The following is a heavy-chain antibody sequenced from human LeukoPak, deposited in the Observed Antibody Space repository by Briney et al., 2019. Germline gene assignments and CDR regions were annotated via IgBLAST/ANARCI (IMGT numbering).Heavy chain of an antibody. Sequence: SETLSLTCTVSGGSISSYYWSWIRQPAGKGLEWIGRIYTSGSTNYNPSVKSRVTMSVDTSKNQFSLKLSSVTAADTAVYYCAREFIVVVPTGYYYYMDVWGKGTTVTVSS. CDR2: IYTSGST. D-gene: IGHD2-2*01. CDR1: GGSISSYY. V-gene: IGHV4-4*07. CDR3: AREFIVVVPTGYYYYMDV. J-gene: IGHJ6*03.